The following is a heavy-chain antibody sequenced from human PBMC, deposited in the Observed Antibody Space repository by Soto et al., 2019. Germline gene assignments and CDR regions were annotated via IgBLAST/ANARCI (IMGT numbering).Heavy chain of an antibody. CDR1: GFTFNSYN. J-gene: IGHJ4*02. CDR2: ISSSSTYI. CDR3: ARDSIPMAAVDC. D-gene: IGHD2-2*02. V-gene: IGHV3-21*01. Sequence: EVQLVESGGGLVKPGGSLRLSCATSGFTFNSYNMNWVRQAPGKGLEWVASISSSSTYIFHADSVKGRFTISRDNARNSRYLQMTNLDDEDTAVYYCARDSIPMAAVDCWGQGTLVTVSS.